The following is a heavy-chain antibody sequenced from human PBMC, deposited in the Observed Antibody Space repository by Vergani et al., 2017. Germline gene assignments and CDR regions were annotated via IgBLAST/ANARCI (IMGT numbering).Heavy chain of an antibody. CDR3: ARGTRDDSSGYYSDFDY. Sequence: QVQLQQWGAGLLKPSETLSLTCAVYGGSFSGYYWSWIRQPPGKGLEWIGEINHSGSTNYNPSLKSRVTISVYTSKNQFSLKLSSVTAADTAVYYCARGTRDDSSGYYSDFDYWGQGTLVTVSS. V-gene: IGHV4-34*01. CDR2: INHSGST. J-gene: IGHJ4*02. CDR1: GGSFSGYY. D-gene: IGHD3-22*01.